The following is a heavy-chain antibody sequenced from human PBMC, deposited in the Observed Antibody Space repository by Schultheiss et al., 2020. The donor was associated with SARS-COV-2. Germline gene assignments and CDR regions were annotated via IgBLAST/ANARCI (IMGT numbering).Heavy chain of an antibody. V-gene: IGHV3-74*01. Sequence: GGSLRLSCAASGFTFSSYAMHWVRQAPGKGLEWVSRINSDGSSTSYADSVKGRFTISRDNAKNSLYLQMNSLRAEDTAVYYCARLRVPPGVFYYYYYMDVWGKGTTVTVSS. CDR2: INSDGSST. CDR1: GFTFSSYA. CDR3: ARLRVPPGVFYYYYYMDV. J-gene: IGHJ6*03. D-gene: IGHD1-1*01.